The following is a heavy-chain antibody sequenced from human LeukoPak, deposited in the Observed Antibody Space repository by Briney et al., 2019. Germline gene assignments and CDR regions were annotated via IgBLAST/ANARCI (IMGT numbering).Heavy chain of an antibody. Sequence: ASMKVSCKASGYTFTDYYMHWVRQAPGQGLEWMGWINPNSGGTYYAQKFQGRVTMTRDTSISTAYMELSRLRSDDTAVYYCARTIVGATHPFDYWGQGTLVTVSS. CDR2: INPNSGGT. D-gene: IGHD1-26*01. V-gene: IGHV1-2*02. CDR3: ARTIVGATHPFDY. J-gene: IGHJ4*02. CDR1: GYTFTDYY.